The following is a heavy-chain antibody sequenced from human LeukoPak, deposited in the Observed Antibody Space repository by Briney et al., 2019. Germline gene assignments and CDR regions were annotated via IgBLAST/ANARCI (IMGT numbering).Heavy chain of an antibody. J-gene: IGHJ4*02. CDR2: INPSGGRT. D-gene: IGHD4-17*01. CDR1: GYTFISYF. CDR3: ARGGRDYDDFLVGH. V-gene: IGHV1-46*01. Sequence: ASVKVSCKASGYTFISYFMNWVRQAPGQGLEWMGIINPSGGRTNYAQKFEGRVIVTRDTSTSRVYMELYSLRYEDTAVYYCARGGRDYDDFLVGHWGQGTLVTVSS.